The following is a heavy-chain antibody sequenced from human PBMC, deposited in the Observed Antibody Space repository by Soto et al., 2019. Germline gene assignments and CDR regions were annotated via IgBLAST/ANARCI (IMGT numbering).Heavy chain of an antibody. CDR1: GYTFTSYG. V-gene: IGHV1-18*01. J-gene: IGHJ4*02. CDR2: ISAYNGNT. D-gene: IGHD4-4*01. CDR3: AKSVRKITTWVVYFDY. Sequence: ASVKVSCKASGYTFTSYGISWVRQAPGQRLEWMGWISAYNGNTNYAQKLQGRVTMTTDTSTSTAYMELRSLRAEDTAVYYCAKSVRKITTWVVYFDYWGQGTLVTVSS.